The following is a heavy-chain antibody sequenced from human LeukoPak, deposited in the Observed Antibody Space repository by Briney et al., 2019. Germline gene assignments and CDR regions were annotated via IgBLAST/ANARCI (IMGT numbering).Heavy chain of an antibody. D-gene: IGHD4-17*01. Sequence: PGGSLRLSCAASGFTFSSYAMSWVRQAPGKGLEWVSSISGSGGSTYSADAVKGRLTISRDNSKNTLYLQMNSLRAEDTAVYYCAKDEPTGGGFDYWGHGTLVTVSS. J-gene: IGHJ4*01. CDR3: AKDEPTGGGFDY. CDR2: ISGSGGST. CDR1: GFTFSSYA. V-gene: IGHV3-23*01.